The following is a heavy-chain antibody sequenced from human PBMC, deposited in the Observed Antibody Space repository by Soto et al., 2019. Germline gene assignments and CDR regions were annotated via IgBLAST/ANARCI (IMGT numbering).Heavy chain of an antibody. J-gene: IGHJ4*02. CDR1: GYRFPSFG. Sequence: QVQLVQSGPEVKKPGASVKVSCEVSGYRFPSFGINWVRQAPGQGLEWVGWVNPDNHNTNYAQNLQHRASLTTDTSTNTAFLELRDLTSDDTAVYYCARVRFGDAFDYCGQGTLVTVSS. D-gene: IGHD4-17*01. CDR2: VNPDNHNT. V-gene: IGHV1-18*01. CDR3: ARVRFGDAFDY.